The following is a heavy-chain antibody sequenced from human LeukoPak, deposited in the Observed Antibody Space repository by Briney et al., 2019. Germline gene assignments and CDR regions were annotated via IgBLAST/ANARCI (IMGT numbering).Heavy chain of an antibody. CDR3: ARGAQMATIGAFDY. CDR2: IYYSGST. Sequence: PSETLSLTCTVSGGSISSGDYYWSWIRQPPGKGLEWIGYIYYSGSTYYNPSLKSRVTISVDTSKNQFSLKLSSVTAADTAVYYCARGAQMATIGAFDYWGQGTLVTASS. D-gene: IGHD5-24*01. V-gene: IGHV4-30-4*08. CDR1: GGSISSGDYY. J-gene: IGHJ4*02.